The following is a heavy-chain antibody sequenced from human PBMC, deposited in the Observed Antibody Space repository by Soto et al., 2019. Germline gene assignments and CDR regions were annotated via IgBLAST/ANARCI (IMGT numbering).Heavy chain of an antibody. CDR1: GGSISSYY. CDR2: IYYSGST. J-gene: IGHJ6*03. V-gene: IGHV4-59*01. Sequence: SETLSLTCTVSGGSISSYYWSWTRQPPGKGLKWIGYIYYSGSTNYNPSPKSRVTISVDTSKNQFSLKLSSVTTADTVVYYCARAPPIDYYYYYYMDVWGKGTSVTVSS. CDR3: ARAPPIDYYYYYYMDV.